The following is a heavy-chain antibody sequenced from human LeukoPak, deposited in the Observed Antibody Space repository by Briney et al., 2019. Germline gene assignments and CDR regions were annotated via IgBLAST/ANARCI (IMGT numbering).Heavy chain of an antibody. Sequence: ASVKVSCKASGYTFTSYDINWVRQATGQGLEWMGWMNPNSGNTGYAQKFQGRVTMTRNTSISTAYMELSSLRSDDTAVYYCARMARIWFGESWYNWFDPWGQGTLVTVSS. D-gene: IGHD3-10*01. V-gene: IGHV1-8*01. CDR1: GYTFTSYD. CDR3: ARMARIWFGESWYNWFDP. CDR2: MNPNSGNT. J-gene: IGHJ5*02.